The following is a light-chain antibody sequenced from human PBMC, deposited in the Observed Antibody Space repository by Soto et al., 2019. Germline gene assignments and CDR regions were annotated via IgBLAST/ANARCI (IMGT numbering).Light chain of an antibody. CDR1: RSDVGAYNY. Sequence: QSVLTQPASVSGSPGQSIAISCTGTRSDVGAYNYVSWYQQHPGKAPKLMISEVTNRPSGVSDRFSGSKSGNTASLTISGLQAEDEADYYCQSYDNSLSGSVFGGGTKLTVL. CDR3: QSYDNSLSGSV. CDR2: EVT. V-gene: IGLV2-14*01. J-gene: IGLJ3*02.